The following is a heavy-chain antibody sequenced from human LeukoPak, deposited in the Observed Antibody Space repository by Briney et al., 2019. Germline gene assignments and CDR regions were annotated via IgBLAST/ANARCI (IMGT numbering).Heavy chain of an antibody. J-gene: IGHJ4*02. Sequence: ASVKVSCKASGYTLTRYFIHWVRQAPGQGLEWMGIINPNGGSTSYPQKFQGRVTMTRDTSTNTVYMELSSLKSEDTAVYYCARDAWYYDFWSGPPPYYFDYWGQGTLVTVSS. CDR2: INPNGGST. D-gene: IGHD3-3*01. V-gene: IGHV1-46*01. CDR1: GYTLTRYF. CDR3: ARDAWYYDFWSGPPPYYFDY.